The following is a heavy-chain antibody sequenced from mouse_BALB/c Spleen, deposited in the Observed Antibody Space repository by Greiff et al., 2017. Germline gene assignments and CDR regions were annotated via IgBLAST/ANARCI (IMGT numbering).Heavy chain of an antibody. CDR2: IYYSGTI. CDR3: ARWDYGLFDY. CDR1: GISITTGNYR. Sequence: EVKLMESGPGLVKPSQTVSLTCTVTGISITTGNYRWSWIRQFPGNKLEWIGYIYYSGTITYNPSLTSRTTITRDTSKNQFFLEMNSLTAEDTATYYCARWDYGLFDYWGQGTTLTVSS. V-gene: IGHV3-5*02. D-gene: IGHD2-4*01. J-gene: IGHJ2*01.